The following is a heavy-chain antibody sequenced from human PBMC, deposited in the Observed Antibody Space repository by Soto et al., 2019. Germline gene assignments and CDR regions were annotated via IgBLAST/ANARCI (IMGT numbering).Heavy chain of an antibody. J-gene: IGHJ6*02. CDR1: GGSISSYY. D-gene: IGHD3-10*01. V-gene: IGHV4-59*12. Sequence: SETLSLTCTVSGGSISSYYWSWIRQPPGKGLEWIGYIYYSGSTNYNPSLKSRVTISVDTSKNQFSLKLSSVTAADTAVYYCARDFGYAHGMDVWGQGTTVTVS. CDR2: IYYSGST. CDR3: ARDFGYAHGMDV.